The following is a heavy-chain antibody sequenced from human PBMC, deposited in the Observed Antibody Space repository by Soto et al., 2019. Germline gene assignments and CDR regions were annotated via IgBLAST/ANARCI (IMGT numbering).Heavy chain of an antibody. J-gene: IGHJ6*02. Sequence: VQLVESGGGLVQPGGSLRLSCAASGFTFTNYNMNWVRQAPGQGREWVSYISSRSSTIYYADSVKGRFTISRDNAKNSLYLQMNSLRDEDTAMYYCARDCGKGYGMDVWGQGTTVTVSS. CDR3: ARDCGKGYGMDV. CDR1: GFTFTNYN. CDR2: ISSRSSTI. V-gene: IGHV3-48*02.